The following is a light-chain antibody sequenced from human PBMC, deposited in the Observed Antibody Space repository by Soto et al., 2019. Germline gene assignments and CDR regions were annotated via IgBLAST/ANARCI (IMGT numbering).Light chain of an antibody. CDR2: GAS. J-gene: IGKJ1*01. CDR3: QQYGSSPWT. V-gene: IGKV3-20*01. Sequence: EIVLTQSPGTLSLSPGERATLSCRASQSVSSSYLAWYQQKPGQAPRPLIYGASSRAIGIPERFSGSGSGTDCILTISRREPEDFGVYYCQQYGSSPWTFGQGTRLEI. CDR1: QSVSSSY.